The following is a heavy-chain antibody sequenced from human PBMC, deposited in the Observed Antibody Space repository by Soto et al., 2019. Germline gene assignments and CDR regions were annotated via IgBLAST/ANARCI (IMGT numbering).Heavy chain of an antibody. D-gene: IGHD3-22*01. Sequence: GSLILSCAASGFTFSSYAMSWVRQAPGKGLEWVSAISGSGGSTYYADSVKGRFTISRDNSKNTLYLQMNSLRAEDTAVYYCAKDLRTYYYDSSGYSVPDAFDIWGQGTMVTVSS. CDR3: AKDLRTYYYDSSGYSVPDAFDI. J-gene: IGHJ3*02. CDR2: ISGSGGST. V-gene: IGHV3-23*01. CDR1: GFTFSSYA.